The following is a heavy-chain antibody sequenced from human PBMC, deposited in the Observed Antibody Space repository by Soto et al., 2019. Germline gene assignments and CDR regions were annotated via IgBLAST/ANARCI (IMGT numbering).Heavy chain of an antibody. Sequence: GEALKISGKGSGYGFDITWLAWLRQVPGKGLEWVGIIYPGDSDTRYSPSLEGQVTLSVDKSISTAYLQWSSLKDSDTAMYYCARHEGLVHGSGGSCLNYGMDVWGQGPTVTPSS. D-gene: IGHD2-15*01. V-gene: IGHV5-51*01. CDR2: IYPGDSDT. CDR1: GYGFDITW. CDR3: ARHEGLVHGSGGSCLNYGMDV. J-gene: IGHJ6*02.